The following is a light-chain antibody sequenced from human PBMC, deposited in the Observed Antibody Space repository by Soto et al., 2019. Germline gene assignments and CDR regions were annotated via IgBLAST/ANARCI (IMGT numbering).Light chain of an antibody. CDR1: QSLVRSNGNTY. CDR3: IQVTQFPYS. J-gene: IGKJ2*03. Sequence: EIVLTQTPLFSVVTLGQMASISCTSSQSLVRSNGNTYLSWLHQRPGQPPRLLIYNVSSRFTGVPDRFSGSGAGTDFTLKISTVEAEDVGVYYCIQVTQFPYSFGQGTNLQI. CDR2: NVS. V-gene: IGKV2-24*01.